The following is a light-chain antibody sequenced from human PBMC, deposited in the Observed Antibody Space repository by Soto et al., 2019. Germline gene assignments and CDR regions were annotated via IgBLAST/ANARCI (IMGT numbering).Light chain of an antibody. Sequence: EIVMTQSPATLSVSPGERATLSCRASQSVSGNLAWYHQKPGQAPRLLIYGASTRATGIPARFSGSGSGTEFTLTISSLQSEDFAVYYCQQYNNLPPTFGQGTKVEIK. CDR2: GAS. CDR3: QQYNNLPPT. J-gene: IGKJ1*01. CDR1: QSVSGN. V-gene: IGKV3D-15*01.